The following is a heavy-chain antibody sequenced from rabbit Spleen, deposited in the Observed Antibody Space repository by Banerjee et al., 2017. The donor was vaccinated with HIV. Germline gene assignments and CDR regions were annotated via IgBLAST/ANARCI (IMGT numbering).Heavy chain of an antibody. J-gene: IGHJ4*01. CDR1: GLDFINYY. CDR2: IYAGRGST. D-gene: IGHD6-1*01. V-gene: IGHV1S7*01. CDR3: ARVGGVGVYGYAAM. Sequence: QLEESGGGLVKPEGSLTLTCKASGLDFINYYISWVRQAPGKGLEWIGIIYAGRGSTDYASWVNGRFTISSDNAQNTLYLQVKSLTAADTATYFCARVGGVGVYGYAAMWGQGTLVTVS.